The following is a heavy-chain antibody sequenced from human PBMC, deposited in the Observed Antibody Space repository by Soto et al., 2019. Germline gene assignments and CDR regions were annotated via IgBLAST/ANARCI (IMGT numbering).Heavy chain of an antibody. D-gene: IGHD6-19*01. CDR3: ARDRLAVAGGGSWFDP. CDR1: GGSFSGYY. V-gene: IGHV4-34*01. CDR2: INHSGST. J-gene: IGHJ5*02. Sequence: SETLSLTCAVYGGSFSGYYWSWIRQPPGKGLEWIGEINHSGSTNYNPSLKSRVTISVDTSKNQFSLKLSSVTAADTAVYYCARDRLAVAGGGSWFDPWGQGTLVTVSS.